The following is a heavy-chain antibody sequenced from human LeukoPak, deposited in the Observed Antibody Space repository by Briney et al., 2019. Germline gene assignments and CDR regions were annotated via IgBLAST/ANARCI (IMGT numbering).Heavy chain of an antibody. Sequence: PVGSLKLSCEASGFAFSDYTIHWVRQAPGKGLEWVAVISYDGSKRYYADSVKGRFPISRDTSKNTLYLQLNSLRPEDTAVYYCARSTYYYDSSGYYRGDYFDSWGQGTLVTVSS. V-gene: IGHV3-30*01. CDR3: ARSTYYYDSSGYYRGDYFDS. CDR2: ISYDGSKR. D-gene: IGHD3-22*01. CDR1: GFAFSDYT. J-gene: IGHJ4*02.